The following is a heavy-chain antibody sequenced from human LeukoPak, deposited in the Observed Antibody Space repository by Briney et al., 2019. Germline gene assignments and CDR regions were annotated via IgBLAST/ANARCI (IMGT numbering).Heavy chain of an antibody. Sequence: SETLSLTCAVSGYSISSGYYWGWIRQPPGKGLEWIGSIYHSGSTYYNPSLKSRVTISVDTSKNQFSLKLSSVTAADTAVYYCPRRAPSPYYMDVWGKGTTVTVSS. CDR2: IYHSGST. V-gene: IGHV4-38-2*01. D-gene: IGHD6-6*01. CDR1: GYSISSGYY. CDR3: PRRAPSPYYMDV. J-gene: IGHJ6*03.